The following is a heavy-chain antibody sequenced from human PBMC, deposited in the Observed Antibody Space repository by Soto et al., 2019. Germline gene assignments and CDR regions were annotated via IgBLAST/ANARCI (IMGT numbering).Heavy chain of an antibody. Sequence: GASLKISCKGSGYRFTSYWICWVRQMPGKGLEWMGIIYPGDSDTRYSPSFQGQVTISADKSISTAYLQWSSLKASDTAMYYCARSLQYCSSTSCYSYYYYGMDVWGQGTTVTVSS. D-gene: IGHD2-2*01. J-gene: IGHJ6*02. CDR2: IYPGDSDT. CDR1: GYRFTSYW. V-gene: IGHV5-51*01. CDR3: ARSLQYCSSTSCYSYYYYGMDV.